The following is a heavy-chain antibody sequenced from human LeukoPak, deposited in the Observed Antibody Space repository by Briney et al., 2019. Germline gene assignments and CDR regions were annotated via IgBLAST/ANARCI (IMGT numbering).Heavy chain of an antibody. D-gene: IGHD3-10*01. Sequence: GASVKVSCKASGYTFTSYAMNWVRQAPGQGLEWMGWINTNTGNPTYAQGFTGRFVFSLDTSVSTAYLQISSLKAEDTAVYHCARGRWFGELYLYYYYYYMDVWGKGTTVTVSS. CDR1: GYTFTSYA. CDR2: INTNTGNP. J-gene: IGHJ6*03. CDR3: ARGRWFGELYLYYYYYYMDV. V-gene: IGHV7-4-1*02.